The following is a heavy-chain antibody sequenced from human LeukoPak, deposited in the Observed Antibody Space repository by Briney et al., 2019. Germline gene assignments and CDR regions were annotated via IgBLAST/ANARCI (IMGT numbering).Heavy chain of an antibody. J-gene: IGHJ6*03. CDR3: AREVPGIAAADYYYYYMDV. CDR1: GYTFTSYG. Sequence: ASVKVSCKASGYTFTSYGISWVRQAPGQGLEWMGWISAYNGNTNYAQKLQGRVTMTTDTSTSTAYMELRSLRSDDTAVYYCAREVPGIAAADYYYYYMDVWGKGTTVTVSS. D-gene: IGHD6-13*01. V-gene: IGHV1-18*01. CDR2: ISAYNGNT.